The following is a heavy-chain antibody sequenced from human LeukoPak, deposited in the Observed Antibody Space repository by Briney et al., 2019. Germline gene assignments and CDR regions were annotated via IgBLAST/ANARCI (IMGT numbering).Heavy chain of an antibody. CDR2: ISYDGSNK. CDR3: ARDMERVGATGLDY. D-gene: IGHD1-26*01. J-gene: IGHJ4*02. CDR1: GFTFSSYA. V-gene: IGHV3-30*04. Sequence: PGGSLRLSCAASGFTFSSYAMHWVRQAPGKGLEWVAVISYDGSNKYYADSVKGRFTISRDNSKNTLYLQMNSLRAEDTAVYYCARDMERVGATGLDYWGQGTLVTVSS.